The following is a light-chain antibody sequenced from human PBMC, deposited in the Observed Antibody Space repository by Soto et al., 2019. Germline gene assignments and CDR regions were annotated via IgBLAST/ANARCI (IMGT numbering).Light chain of an antibody. J-gene: IGKJ4*01. V-gene: IGKV3-20*01. CDR3: PQYGSSPHT. Sequence: EIVLTQSPDTLSSSPGERATLSFRASQSVRNNHLAWYQPEPGQAPRFLIYDASSRDTSIPDRFSGSGSGADFSLTISSLDPEDFAVYYGPQYGSSPHTCGGASKVEI. CDR1: QSVRNNH. CDR2: DAS.